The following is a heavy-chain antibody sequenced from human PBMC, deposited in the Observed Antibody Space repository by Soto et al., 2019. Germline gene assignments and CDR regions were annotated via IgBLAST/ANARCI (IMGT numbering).Heavy chain of an antibody. CDR3: ARDNGMAGSFDP. CDR2: ISIGTSTI. J-gene: IGHJ5*02. D-gene: IGHD2-8*01. Sequence: GGSLRLSCAASGFTFSSYSMNWARQAPGKGLEWVAYISIGTSTIYYADPVKGRFTISRDDAKNSLYLQMSSLRDEDTAVYYCARDNGMAGSFDPWGQGTLVTVSS. V-gene: IGHV3-48*02. CDR1: GFTFSSYS.